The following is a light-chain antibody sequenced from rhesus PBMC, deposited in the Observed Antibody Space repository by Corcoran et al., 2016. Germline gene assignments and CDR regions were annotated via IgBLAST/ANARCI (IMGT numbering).Light chain of an antibody. V-gene: IGKV1S15*01. Sequence: DIHMTQSQSSLSASVGETVTITCRASQGIINNLPWYHQKPGKFPKLLIYYASTLQSGGPSRFTGSASGTDFTLTISSLQPEDCATYYCQHGYDTPYSFGRGTKVEIK. CDR2: YAS. CDR3: QHGYDTPYS. CDR1: QGIINN. J-gene: IGKJ2*01.